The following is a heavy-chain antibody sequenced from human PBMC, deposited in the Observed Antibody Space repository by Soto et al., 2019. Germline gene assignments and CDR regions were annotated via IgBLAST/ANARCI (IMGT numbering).Heavy chain of an antibody. Sequence: LSLTCTVSGDSISNYYWSWIRQAPGKGLEWIGFIYHSGNTNYNPSLKSRVTMSIDTSKSQFSLKLNSVTAADTAVYYCARDQGIASSGPFDYWGPGTLVTVSS. CDR1: GDSISNYY. CDR2: IYHSGNT. V-gene: IGHV4-59*01. CDR3: ARDQGIASSGPFDY. J-gene: IGHJ4*02. D-gene: IGHD6-13*01.